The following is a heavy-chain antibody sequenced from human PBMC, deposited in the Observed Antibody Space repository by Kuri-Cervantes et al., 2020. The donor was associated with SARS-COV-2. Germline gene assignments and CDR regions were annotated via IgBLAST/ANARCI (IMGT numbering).Heavy chain of an antibody. D-gene: IGHD2-2*01. Sequence: ASVKVSCKASGYTFTGYYVHWVRQAPGQGLEWMGWINPNSGGTNYAQKFQGRATMTRDTSISTAYMELSRLRSDDTAVYYCARACSSTSCYFSEFDYWGQGTLVTVSS. J-gene: IGHJ4*02. V-gene: IGHV1-2*02. CDR2: INPNSGGT. CDR1: GYTFTGYY. CDR3: ARACSSTSCYFSEFDY.